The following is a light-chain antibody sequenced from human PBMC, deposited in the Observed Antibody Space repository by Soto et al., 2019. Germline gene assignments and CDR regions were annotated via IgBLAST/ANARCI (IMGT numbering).Light chain of an antibody. CDR1: QSVSSTL. Sequence: ELVLTQSPVALSLSSGERATLSCRASQSVSSTLLTWYQQKPGQAPRLLIYGVSRRATGIPDRFSGSGSGTDFTLTISRVEPEDFAVYFCQHYGDSSWTFGQGSRVEIK. CDR3: QHYGDSSWT. V-gene: IGKV3-20*01. CDR2: GVS. J-gene: IGKJ1*01.